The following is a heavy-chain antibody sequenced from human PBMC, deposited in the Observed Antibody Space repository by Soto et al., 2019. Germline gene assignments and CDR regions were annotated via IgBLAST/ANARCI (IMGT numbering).Heavy chain of an antibody. D-gene: IGHD3-10*01. CDR2: IYWDDDK. CDR1: GFSLSTSGVG. J-gene: IGHJ4*02. CDR3: AHRLPINYYGSGTGFDY. Sequence: QITLKESGPTLVKPTQTLTLTCTFSGFSLSTSGVGVGWIRQPPGKALEWLTLIYWDDDKRYSPSLKSRLTITKDTSKNQVVLTMTNMDPVDTATYYCAHRLPINYYGSGTGFDYWGQGTLVTVSS. V-gene: IGHV2-5*02.